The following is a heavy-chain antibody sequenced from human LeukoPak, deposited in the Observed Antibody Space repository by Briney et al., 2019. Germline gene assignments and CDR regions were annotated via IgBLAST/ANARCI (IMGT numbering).Heavy chain of an antibody. J-gene: IGHJ3*02. D-gene: IGHD1-26*01. CDR3: ATSIVGPTTDAFDI. Sequence: ASVKVSCKVSGYTLTELSMHWVRQAPGKGGEWMGGFDPEDGDTIYAQKFQGRVSMTEDTSTDTAYMELSSLRSEVSAVYYCATSIVGPTTDAFDIWGQGTMVTVSS. CDR1: GYTLTELS. CDR2: FDPEDGDT. V-gene: IGHV1-24*01.